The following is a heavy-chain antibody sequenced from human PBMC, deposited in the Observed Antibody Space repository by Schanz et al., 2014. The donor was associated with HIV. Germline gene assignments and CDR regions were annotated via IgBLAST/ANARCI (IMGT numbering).Heavy chain of an antibody. V-gene: IGHV3-30*09. Sequence: QVQLVESGGGVVQPGRSLRLSCAASEFKFRTFAMHWVRQAPGKGLEWVAVIWYDGTNIDYADSVKGRFAISREDSKNTVHLQMDSLRPEDTAVYYCARVANWDYYGMDVWGRGTTVTVSS. CDR3: ARVANWDYYGMDV. D-gene: IGHD3-16*01. CDR2: IWYDGTNI. CDR1: EFKFRTFA. J-gene: IGHJ6*02.